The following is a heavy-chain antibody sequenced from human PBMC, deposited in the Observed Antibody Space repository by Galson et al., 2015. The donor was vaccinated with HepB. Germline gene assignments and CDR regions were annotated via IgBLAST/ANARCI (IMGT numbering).Heavy chain of an antibody. Sequence: SLRLSCAASGFTFDDYAMHWVRQAPGKGLEWVSGISWNSGSIGYADSVKGRFTISRDNAKNSLYLQMNSLRAEDTALYYCAKASYYDILTGPPDYWGQGTLVTVSS. V-gene: IGHV3-9*01. D-gene: IGHD3-9*01. J-gene: IGHJ4*02. CDR1: GFTFDDYA. CDR3: AKASYYDILTGPPDY. CDR2: ISWNSGSI.